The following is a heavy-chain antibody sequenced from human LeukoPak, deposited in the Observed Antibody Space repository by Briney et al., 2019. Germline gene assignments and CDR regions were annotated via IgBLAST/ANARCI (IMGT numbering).Heavy chain of an antibody. CDR1: GFTFSSYS. Sequence: PGGSLRLSCAASGFTFSSYSMNWVRQAPGKGLEWVSSISSGSSYIYYADSVKGRFTISRDNAKNSLYLQMNSLRAEDTAVYYCAREDGYCSSTSCDGNWFDPWGQGTLVTVSS. D-gene: IGHD2-2*01. CDR2: ISSGSSYI. J-gene: IGHJ5*02. V-gene: IGHV3-21*01. CDR3: AREDGYCSSTSCDGNWFDP.